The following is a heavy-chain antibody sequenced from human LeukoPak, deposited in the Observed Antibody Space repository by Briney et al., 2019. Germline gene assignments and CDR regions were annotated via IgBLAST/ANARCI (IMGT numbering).Heavy chain of an antibody. CDR1: GFNIRGYN. CDR3: APGKLRSTF. J-gene: IGHJ4*02. V-gene: IGHV3-21*06. D-gene: IGHD3-3*01. Sequence: GGSLRLSCAASGFNIRGYNMNWVRQAPGKGLEWVSSMSTSSTYIYYADSIKGRFTISRDDARSLLYLQMDSLRAEDTALYYCAPGKLRSTFGGQGTLVTVSS. CDR2: MSTSSTYI.